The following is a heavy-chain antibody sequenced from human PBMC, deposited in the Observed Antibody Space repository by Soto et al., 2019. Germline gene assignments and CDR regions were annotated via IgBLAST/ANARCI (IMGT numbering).Heavy chain of an antibody. CDR3: VRDCSSTSCHPPYYYYYYGMDV. V-gene: IGHV1-18*01. J-gene: IGHJ6*02. D-gene: IGHD2-2*01. CDR1: GYTFTSYG. Sequence: ASVKVSCKASGYTFTSYGISWVRQAPGQGLEWMGWISAYNGNTNYAQKLQGRVTMTTDTSTSTAYMELRSLRSDDTAVYYCVRDCSSTSCHPPYYYYYYGMDVWGQGTTVTVSS. CDR2: ISAYNGNT.